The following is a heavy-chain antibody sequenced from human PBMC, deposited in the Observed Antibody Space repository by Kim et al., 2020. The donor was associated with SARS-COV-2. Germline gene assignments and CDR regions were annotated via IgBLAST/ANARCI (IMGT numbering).Heavy chain of an antibody. Sequence: SETLSLTYAVYGGSFSDYYWSWIRQHPGKGLEWIGEINHSGTTNYNSSLKSRVTISIDRSQNQFSLKLNSVTAADTAVYYCARGLGRRVLDYWGQGTLVTVSS. CDR1: GGSFSDYY. CDR2: INHSGTT. V-gene: IGHV4-34*01. D-gene: IGHD1-1*01. J-gene: IGHJ4*02. CDR3: ARGLGRRVLDY.